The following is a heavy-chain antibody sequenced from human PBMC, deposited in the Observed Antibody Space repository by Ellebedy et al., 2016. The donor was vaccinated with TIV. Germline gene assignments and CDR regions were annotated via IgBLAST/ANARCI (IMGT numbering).Heavy chain of an antibody. CDR2: IYTSGST. J-gene: IGHJ4*02. V-gene: IGHV4-61*02. D-gene: IGHD4-11*01. CDR3: ARSRGNYVIDY. Sequence: SETLSLXXTVSGGSISSGSYYWSWIRQPAGKGLEWIGRIYTSGSTNYNPSLKSRVTMSVDTSKNQFSLKLSSVTAADTAVYYCARSRGNYVIDYWGQGTLVTVSS. CDR1: GGSISSGSYY.